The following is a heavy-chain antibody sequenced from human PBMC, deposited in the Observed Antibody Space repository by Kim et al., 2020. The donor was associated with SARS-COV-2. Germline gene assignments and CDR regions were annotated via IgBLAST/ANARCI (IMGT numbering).Heavy chain of an antibody. CDR1: GDSVSSNSAA. D-gene: IGHD2-21*02. V-gene: IGHV6-1*01. CDR2: KYYRSKWYN. Sequence: SQTLSLTCAISGDSVSSNSAAWTWIRQSPSRGLEWLGRKYYRSKWYNDYAVSVKSRITINPDTSKNQFSLQLNSVTPEDTAVYYCARDLSRGCGGDCYRASGEFDYWGQGTLVSVSS. J-gene: IGHJ4*02. CDR3: ARDLSRGCGGDCYRASGEFDY.